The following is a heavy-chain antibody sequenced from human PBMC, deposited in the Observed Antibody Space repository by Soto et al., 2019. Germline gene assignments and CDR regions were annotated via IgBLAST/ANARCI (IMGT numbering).Heavy chain of an antibody. Sequence: SETLSLTCTVSGGSISSYYWSWIRQPPGKGLEWIGYIYYSGSTNYNPSLKSRVTISVDTSKNQFSLKLSSVTAAGTAVYYCARFNWYFDLWGRGTLVTVSS. V-gene: IGHV4-59*08. CDR2: IYYSGST. CDR3: ARFNWYFDL. CDR1: GGSISSYY. J-gene: IGHJ2*01.